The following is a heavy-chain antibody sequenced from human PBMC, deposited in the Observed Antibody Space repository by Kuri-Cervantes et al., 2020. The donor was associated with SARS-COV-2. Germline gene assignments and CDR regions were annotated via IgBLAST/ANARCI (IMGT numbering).Heavy chain of an antibody. D-gene: IGHD3-22*01. CDR3: ARDLDGYYYARSGYYFGRAPPKHWHFDL. J-gene: IGHJ2*01. Sequence: GESLKISCAASGFTFSNYWMSWVRQSPGKGLEWVANIKQDGSGKYYVDSVKGRFIISRDNAKNSLYLQMNSLRAEDTAVYYCARDLDGYYYARSGYYFGRAPPKHWHFDLWGRGTLVTVSS. V-gene: IGHV3-7*04. CDR2: IKQDGSGK. CDR1: GFTFSNYW.